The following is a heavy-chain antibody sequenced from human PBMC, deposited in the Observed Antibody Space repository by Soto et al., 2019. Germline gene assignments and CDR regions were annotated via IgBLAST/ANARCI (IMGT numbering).Heavy chain of an antibody. J-gene: IGHJ4*02. CDR1: GFTFSSSA. Sequence: GGSLRLSCAASGFTFSSSAMSWVRQAPGKGLEWVSAISGSGGSTYYADSVKGRFTISRDNSKNTLYLQMNSLRAEDTAVYYFAIPTWNYYYDRSLYEYWSQGTLVTVSS. V-gene: IGHV3-23*01. CDR3: AIPTWNYYYDRSLYEY. CDR2: ISGSGGST. D-gene: IGHD3-22*01.